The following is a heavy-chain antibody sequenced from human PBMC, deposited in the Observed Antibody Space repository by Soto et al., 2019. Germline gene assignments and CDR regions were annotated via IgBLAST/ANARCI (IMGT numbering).Heavy chain of an antibody. CDR2: ISGSGGST. V-gene: IGHV3-23*01. CDR3: AKMIGGAGTTMPRKYYFDY. Sequence: GGSLRLSCAASGFTFSSYAMSWVRQAPGKGLEWVSAISGSGGSTYYADSVKGRFTISRDNSKNTLYLQMNSLRAEDTAVYYCAKMIGGAGTTMPRKYYFDYWGQGTLVTVSS. CDR1: GFTFSSYA. D-gene: IGHD6-19*01. J-gene: IGHJ4*02.